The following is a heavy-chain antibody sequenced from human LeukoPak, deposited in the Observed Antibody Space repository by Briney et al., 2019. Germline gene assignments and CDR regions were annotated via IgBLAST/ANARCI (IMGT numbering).Heavy chain of an antibody. CDR2: FYHSGIT. Sequence: PSETLSLTCTVSGYSISSGYFWGWIRQPPGKGLEWIGSFYHSGITYYNPSLKSRVTISVEMSKNQFSLRLRSVTAADTAVYYCARISSSNWYNERGAFDVWGQGTMVTVSS. V-gene: IGHV4-38-2*02. CDR3: ARISSSNWYNERGAFDV. D-gene: IGHD6-13*01. CDR1: GYSISSGYF. J-gene: IGHJ3*01.